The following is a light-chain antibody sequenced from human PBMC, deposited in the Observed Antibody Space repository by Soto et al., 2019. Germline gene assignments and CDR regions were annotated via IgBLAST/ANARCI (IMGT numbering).Light chain of an antibody. CDR2: DAS. V-gene: IGKV1-5*01. CDR3: QQYNSYSWT. CDR1: QTISTW. Sequence: DIQMTQSPSTPSASVGDRVTITCRASQTISTWLAWYQHKARKAPKLLIYDASSLASGVPLRFSGSGSGTEFTLTISSLQPADFATYYCQQYNSYSWTCGQGTRWIS. J-gene: IGKJ1*01.